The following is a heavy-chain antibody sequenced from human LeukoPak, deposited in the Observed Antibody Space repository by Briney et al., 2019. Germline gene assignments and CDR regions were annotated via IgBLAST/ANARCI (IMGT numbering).Heavy chain of an antibody. Sequence: PSETLSLTCTVSGDSITSYYWSWIRQPAGKGLEWIGRIYTSGSTNYNPSLKSRVTMSVDTSKNQFSLKLSSVTAADTAVYYCARDHCSGGSCYSFYDYWGQGTLVTVSS. CDR1: GDSITSYY. CDR3: ARDHCSGGSCYSFYDY. V-gene: IGHV4-4*07. CDR2: IYTSGST. J-gene: IGHJ4*02. D-gene: IGHD2-15*01.